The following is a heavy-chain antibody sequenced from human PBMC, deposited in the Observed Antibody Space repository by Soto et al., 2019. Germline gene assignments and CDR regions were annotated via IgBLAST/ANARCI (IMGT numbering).Heavy chain of an antibody. J-gene: IGHJ6*02. Sequence: GGSLRLSCAASGFTFDNYAMHWVRQAPGKGLEWVSGISWNSGSIGYADSVKGRFTISRDNAKNSLYLQMNSLRAEDTALYYCAKDHSNSSTHYGMDVWGQGTTVTVSS. CDR1: GFTFDNYA. D-gene: IGHD6-6*01. CDR3: AKDHSNSSTHYGMDV. CDR2: ISWNSGSI. V-gene: IGHV3-9*01.